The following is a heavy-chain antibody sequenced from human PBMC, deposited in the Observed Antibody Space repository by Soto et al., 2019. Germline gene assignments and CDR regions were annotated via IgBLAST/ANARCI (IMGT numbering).Heavy chain of an antibody. CDR1: GFTFSSYS. D-gene: IGHD6-6*01. CDR2: ISSSSYI. J-gene: IGHJ4*02. Sequence: GGSLRLSCAASGFTFSSYSMNWVRQAPGKGLEWVSSISSSSYIYYADSVKGRFTISRDNAKNSLYLQMNSLRAEDTAVYYCARGGPGSIAARPLDYWGQGTLVTVSS. V-gene: IGHV3-21*01. CDR3: ARGGPGSIAARPLDY.